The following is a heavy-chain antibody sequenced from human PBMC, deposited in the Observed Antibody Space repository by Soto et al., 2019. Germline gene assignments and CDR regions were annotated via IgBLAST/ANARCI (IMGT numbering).Heavy chain of an antibody. Sequence: PSETLSLTCTVSGGSISSYYWSWIRQPPGKGLEWIGYIYHSGSTHYNPSLKSRVTISVDTPKNQFSLKLSSVTAADTAVYYCARHDRRESYPYYFDYWGQGTLVTVSS. J-gene: IGHJ4*02. CDR1: GGSISSYY. V-gene: IGHV4-59*01. CDR3: ARHDRRESYPYYFDY. CDR2: IYHSGST. D-gene: IGHD1-26*01.